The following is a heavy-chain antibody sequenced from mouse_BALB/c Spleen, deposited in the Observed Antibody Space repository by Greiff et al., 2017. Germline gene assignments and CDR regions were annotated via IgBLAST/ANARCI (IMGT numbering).Heavy chain of an antibody. Sequence: VQLQQSGAELVRPGVSVKISCKGSGYTFTDYAMHWVKQSHAKSLEWIGVISTYYGDASYNQKFKGKATMTVDKSSSTAYMELARLTSEDSAIYYCARMRGNYHAMDDWGQGTSVTVSS. J-gene: IGHJ4*01. V-gene: IGHV1S137*01. CDR2: ISTYYGDA. CDR3: ARMRGNYHAMDD. CDR1: GYTFTDYA. D-gene: IGHD2-1*01.